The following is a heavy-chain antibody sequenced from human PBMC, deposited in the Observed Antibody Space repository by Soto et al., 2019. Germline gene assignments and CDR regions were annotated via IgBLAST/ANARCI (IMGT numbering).Heavy chain of an antibody. V-gene: IGHV1-69*13. J-gene: IGHJ3*02. Sequence: GASVKVSCKASGGTFSSYAISWVRQASGQGLEWMGGIIPIFGTANYAQKFQGRVTITADESTSTAYMELSSLRSEDTAVYYCAIVRGKYSRGFLPFDIWRQATMVTVS. D-gene: IGHD6-19*01. CDR3: AIVRGKYSRGFLPFDI. CDR1: GGTFSSYA. CDR2: IIPIFGTA.